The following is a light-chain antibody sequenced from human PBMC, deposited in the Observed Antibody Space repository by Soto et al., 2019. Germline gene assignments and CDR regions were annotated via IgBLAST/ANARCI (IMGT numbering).Light chain of an antibody. CDR1: SSDVGGYNY. CDR3: SSYTSGSTLLV. V-gene: IGLV2-14*01. CDR2: DVS. J-gene: IGLJ2*01. Sequence: QSALTQPASVSGSPGQSITISCTGTSSDVGGYNYVSWYQQHPGKAPKLMIYDVSNRPSGVSNRFSGSKSGNTASLTISGLHAEDEADYYCSSYTSGSTLLVFGGGTQLTVL.